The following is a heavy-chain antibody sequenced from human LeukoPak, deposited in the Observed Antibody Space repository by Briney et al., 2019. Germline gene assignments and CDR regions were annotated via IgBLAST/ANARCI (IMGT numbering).Heavy chain of an antibody. CDR3: ARGSLSYYGSGKLPYY. CDR1: GYTFTGYY. Sequence: ASVKVSCKASGYTFTGYYMHWVRQAPGQGLEWMGWINPNSGGTNYAQKFQGRVTMTRDTSISTAYMELSRLRSDDTAVYYCARGSLSYYGSGKLPYYWGQGTLVAVSS. J-gene: IGHJ4*02. CDR2: INPNSGGT. D-gene: IGHD3-10*01. V-gene: IGHV1-2*02.